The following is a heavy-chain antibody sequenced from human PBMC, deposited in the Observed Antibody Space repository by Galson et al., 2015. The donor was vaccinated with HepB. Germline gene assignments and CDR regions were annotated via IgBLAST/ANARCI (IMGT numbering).Heavy chain of an antibody. J-gene: IGHJ4*02. D-gene: IGHD5-18*01. CDR3: AKGRTYTADLDY. V-gene: IGHV3-23*01. CDR1: GFTFSSYA. CDR2: ISGSGVTP. Sequence: SLRLSCAASGFTFSSYAMSWVRQAPGKGLEWVSGISGSGVTPYYADSVKGRFTISRDNSKNTVNLQMNSLRVEDTAVYYCAKGRTYTADLDYWGQGTLVTVSS.